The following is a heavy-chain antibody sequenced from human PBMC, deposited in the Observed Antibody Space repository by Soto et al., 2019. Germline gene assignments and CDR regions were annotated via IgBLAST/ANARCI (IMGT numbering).Heavy chain of an antibody. D-gene: IGHD3-22*01. CDR3: ARTYDSNGYANEFDS. CDR2: IYDSGIT. V-gene: IGHV4-59*01. CDR1: GRSINSYY. Sequence: QVQLQESGPGLVKPSETLSLTCNVSGRSINSYYWSWVRQPPGKGLEWIGYIYDSGITSYNPSLKSRVTMSADTTKTQLSLELTSVTGADTAVYYCARTYDSNGYANEFDSWGQGILVTVSS. J-gene: IGHJ4*02.